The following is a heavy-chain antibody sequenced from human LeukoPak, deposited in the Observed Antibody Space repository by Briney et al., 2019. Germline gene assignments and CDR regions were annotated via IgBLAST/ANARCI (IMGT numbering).Heavy chain of an antibody. V-gene: IGHV7-4-1*02. CDR2: INTSTGNP. CDR3: ARELALETYYYDSSGYYYPTGFDY. CDR1: GYTFTSYD. D-gene: IGHD3-22*01. Sequence: ASVKVSCKASGYTFTSYDINWVRQAPGQGLEWMGWINTSTGNPTYAQGFTGRFVFSLDTSVSTAYLQISSLKAEDTAVYHCARELALETYYYDSSGYYYPTGFDYWGQGTLVTVSS. J-gene: IGHJ4*02.